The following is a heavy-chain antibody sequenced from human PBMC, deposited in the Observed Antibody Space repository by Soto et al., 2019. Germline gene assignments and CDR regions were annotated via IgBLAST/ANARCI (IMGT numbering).Heavy chain of an antibody. V-gene: IGHV1-46*03. J-gene: IGHJ4*02. CDR3: ARDKITTGTTSYY. Sequence: QVQLVQSGAEVKKPGASVKVSCKASGYTFTTYYMHWVRQAPGQGLEWMGIINPSGGSTRYAKKFQGRVALTRDTSTSTVYMELSSLRSEDTAVYYCARDKITTGTTSYYWGQGTLVTVSS. CDR2: INPSGGST. D-gene: IGHD1-1*01. CDR1: GYTFTTYY.